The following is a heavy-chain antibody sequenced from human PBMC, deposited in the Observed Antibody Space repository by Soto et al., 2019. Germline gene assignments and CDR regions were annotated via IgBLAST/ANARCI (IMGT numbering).Heavy chain of an antibody. J-gene: IGHJ6*02. V-gene: IGHV4-34*01. CDR3: ARGRRRVGATFYYYYGMDV. CDR2: INHSGST. Sequence: SETLSLTCAVYGGSFSGYYWSWIRQPPGKGLEWIGEINHSGSTNYNPSLKSRVTISVDTSKNQFSLKLSSVTAADTAVYYCARGRRRVGATFYYYYGMDVWGQGTTVTVSS. CDR1: GGSFSGYY. D-gene: IGHD1-26*01.